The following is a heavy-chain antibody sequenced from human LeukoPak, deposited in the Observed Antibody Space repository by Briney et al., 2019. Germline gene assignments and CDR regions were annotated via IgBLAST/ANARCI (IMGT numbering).Heavy chain of an antibody. V-gene: IGHV3-53*05. J-gene: IGHJ4*02. CDR1: GLTFSRET. CDR3: ADALHSSGFDY. CDR2: IYSGGST. D-gene: IGHD3-22*01. Sequence: GGSLRLSCVVSGLTFSRETMGWVRQAPGKGLEWVSVIYSGGSTYYADSVKGRFTISRDNSKNTLYLQMNSLRAEDTAVYYCADALHSSGFDYWGQGTLVTVSS.